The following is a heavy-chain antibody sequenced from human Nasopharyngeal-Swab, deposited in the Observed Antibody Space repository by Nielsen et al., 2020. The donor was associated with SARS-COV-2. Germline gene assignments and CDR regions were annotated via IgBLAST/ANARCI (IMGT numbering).Heavy chain of an antibody. CDR1: GFTFSSYE. D-gene: IGHD5-12*01. V-gene: IGHV3-48*03. Sequence: SLKISCAASGFTFSSYEMNWVRQAPGKGLEWVSYISSSGSTIYYAASVKGRFTISRDNAKNSLYLQMNSLRAEDTAVYYCAREGRWLRDNWFDPWGQGTLVTVSS. J-gene: IGHJ5*02. CDR3: AREGRWLRDNWFDP. CDR2: ISSSGSTI.